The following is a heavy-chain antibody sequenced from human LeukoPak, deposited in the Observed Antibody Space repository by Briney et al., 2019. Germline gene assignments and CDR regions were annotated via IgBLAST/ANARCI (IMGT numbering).Heavy chain of an antibody. CDR3: AKYSLAYCGGDCYSTLDY. CDR1: GFTFSSYG. CDR2: ISYDGSNK. Sequence: GRSLRLSCAASGFTFSSYGMHWVRQAPGKGLEWVAVISYDGSNKYYADSVKGRFTISRDNSKNTLYLRMNSLRAEDTAVYYCAKYSLAYCGGDCYSTLDYWGQGTLVTVSS. V-gene: IGHV3-30*18. J-gene: IGHJ4*02. D-gene: IGHD2-21*02.